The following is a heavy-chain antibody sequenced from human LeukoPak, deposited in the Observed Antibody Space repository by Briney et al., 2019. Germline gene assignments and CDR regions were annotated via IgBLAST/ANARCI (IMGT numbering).Heavy chain of an antibody. J-gene: IGHJ4*02. Sequence: GGSLRLSCAASGFTFSTYGIHWVRQAPGKGLEWVAFIRYDGSNKYYADSVKGRFTISRDNAKNSLYLQMNSLRAEDTAVYYCAAVIDYWGQGTLVTVSS. V-gene: IGHV3-30*02. CDR3: AAVIDY. CDR2: IRYDGSNK. CDR1: GFTFSTYG.